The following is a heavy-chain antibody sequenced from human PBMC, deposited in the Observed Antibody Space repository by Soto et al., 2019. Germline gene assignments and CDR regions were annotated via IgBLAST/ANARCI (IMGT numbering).Heavy chain of an antibody. Sequence: EVQLVESGGGLVQPGGSLRLSCAASGFTFSSYWMSWVSQAPVKGLEWVANIKQDGSEKYYVDSVKGRFTISRDNAKNSLYLQMNSLRAEDTAVYYCAREVGDSSFFDYWGQGTLVTVSS. V-gene: IGHV3-7*03. D-gene: IGHD1-26*01. CDR1: GFTFSSYW. CDR2: IKQDGSEK. CDR3: AREVGDSSFFDY. J-gene: IGHJ4*02.